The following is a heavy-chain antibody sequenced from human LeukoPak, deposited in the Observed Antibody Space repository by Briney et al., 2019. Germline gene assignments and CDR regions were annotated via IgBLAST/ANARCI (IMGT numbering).Heavy chain of an antibody. CDR3: AKGSGVSGYYYYYGMDV. V-gene: IGHV3-9*01. D-gene: IGHD3-10*01. Sequence: GGSLGLSCAASGFTFDDYAMHWVRQAPGKGLEWVSGISWNSGSIGYADSVKGRFTISRDNAKNSLYLQMNSLRAEDTALYYCAKGSGVSGYYYYYGMDVWGQGTTVTVSS. J-gene: IGHJ6*02. CDR1: GFTFDDYA. CDR2: ISWNSGSI.